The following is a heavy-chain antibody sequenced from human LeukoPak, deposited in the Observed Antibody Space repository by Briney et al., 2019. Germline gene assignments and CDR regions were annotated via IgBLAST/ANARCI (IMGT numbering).Heavy chain of an antibody. Sequence: KPSQTPSLTCAVYGGSFSAYYWSWIRQPPGKGLEWIGEINNSGSTNYNTSLKSRVTISVVTSKDQFSLKLSSVTAADTAVYYCARGPPQAVHADPYCSGDSCYGTWWFDPWGQGTLVTVSS. V-gene: IGHV4-34*01. J-gene: IGHJ5*02. CDR2: INNSGST. D-gene: IGHD2-15*01. CDR1: GGSFSAYY. CDR3: ARGPPQAVHADPYCSGDSCYGTWWFDP.